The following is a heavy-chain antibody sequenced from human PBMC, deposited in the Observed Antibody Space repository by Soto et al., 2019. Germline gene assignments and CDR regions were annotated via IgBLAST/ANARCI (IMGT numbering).Heavy chain of an antibody. Sequence: SETLSLTCAVYGGSFSGYYWSWIRQPPGKGLEWIGEINHSGSTNYNPSLKSRVTISVDTSKNQFSLKLSSVTAADTAVYYCARANLRYYSYYYGMDVWGQGTTVTVSS. CDR3: ARANLRYYSYYYGMDV. CDR1: GGSFSGYY. J-gene: IGHJ6*02. CDR2: INHSGST. V-gene: IGHV4-34*01.